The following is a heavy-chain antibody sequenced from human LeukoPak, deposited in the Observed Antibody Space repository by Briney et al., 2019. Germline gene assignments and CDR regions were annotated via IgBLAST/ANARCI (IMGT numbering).Heavy chain of an antibody. CDR1: GFTFSSYS. CDR2: ISSSSSTI. J-gene: IGHJ4*02. Sequence: PGGSLRLSCAASGFTFSSYSMNWVRQAPGKGLEWVSYISSSSSTIYYADSVKGRFTISRDNAKNSLYLQMNSLRAEDTAVYYCARDLGENAWVHYYFDYWGQGTLVTVSS. CDR3: ARDLGENAWVHYYFDY. D-gene: IGHD3-16*01. V-gene: IGHV3-48*01.